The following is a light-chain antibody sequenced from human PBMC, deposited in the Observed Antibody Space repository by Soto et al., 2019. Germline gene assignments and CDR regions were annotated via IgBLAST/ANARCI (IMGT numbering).Light chain of an antibody. CDR2: EVS. CDR1: SSDVGSYNL. J-gene: IGLJ3*02. Sequence: QSVLTQPASVSGSPGQSITISCTGTSSDVGSYNLVSWYQQHPGKAPKLMIYEVSKRPSGVSNRFSGSKSGNTASLTISGLQAEDAADYYCCSYAGSPWVFGGGTKLTVL. CDR3: CSYAGSPWV. V-gene: IGLV2-23*02.